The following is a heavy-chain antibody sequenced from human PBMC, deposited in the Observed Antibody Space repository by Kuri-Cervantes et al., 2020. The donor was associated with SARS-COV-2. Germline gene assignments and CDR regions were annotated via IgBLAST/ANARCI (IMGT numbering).Heavy chain of an antibody. D-gene: IGHD3-22*01. CDR2: INPNSGGT. V-gene: IGHV1-2*06. CDR1: GYTFTGYY. Sequence: ASVKVSCKASGYTFTGYYMHWVRQAPGQGLEWMGRINPNSGGTNYAQKFQGRVTMTRDTSISTAYMELSRLRSDDTAVYYCAQLQFGGYYDSSGYPDAFDIWGQGTMVTVSS. J-gene: IGHJ3*02. CDR3: AQLQFGGYYDSSGYPDAFDI.